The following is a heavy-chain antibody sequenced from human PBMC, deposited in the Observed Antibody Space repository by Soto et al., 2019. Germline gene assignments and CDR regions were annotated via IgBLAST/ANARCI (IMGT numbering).Heavy chain of an antibody. J-gene: IGHJ6*02. CDR2: ISPYTGNT. CDR3: VMVDNYVTPTPQDV. V-gene: IGHV1-18*01. D-gene: IGHD3-16*01. Sequence: ASVKVSCKASGYIFVNYGIAWVRQAPGQGLEWMGWISPYTGNTHSATQVQGRLTMTTDTSTSTAYMDLGSPTSDDTAVYYCVMVDNYVTPTPQDVWGQ. CDR1: GYIFVNYG.